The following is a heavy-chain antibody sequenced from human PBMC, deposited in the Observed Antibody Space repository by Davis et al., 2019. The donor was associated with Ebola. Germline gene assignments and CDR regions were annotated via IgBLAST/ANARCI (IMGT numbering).Heavy chain of an antibody. CDR3: ARDSGTYSAQY. V-gene: IGHV3-48*02. Sequence: GESLKISCVASGFTFSSYSMNWVRQAPGKGLEWISYISSSSITTYYADSVKGRFTISRDDAKNSLYLQMNSLRDDDTAVYYCARDSGTYSAQYWGQGTLVTVSS. J-gene: IGHJ4*02. CDR1: GFTFSSYS. CDR2: ISSSSITT. D-gene: IGHD1-26*01.